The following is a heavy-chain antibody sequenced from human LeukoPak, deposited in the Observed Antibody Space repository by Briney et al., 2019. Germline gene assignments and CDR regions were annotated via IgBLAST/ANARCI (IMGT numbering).Heavy chain of an antibody. CDR2: INHSGST. J-gene: IGHJ4*02. CDR1: GGSFSGYY. D-gene: IGHD1-26*01. Sequence: PSETLSLTCVVYGGSFSGYYWSWIRQPPGKGLEWIGEINHSGSTNYNPSLKSRVTISVDTSKNQFSLKLSSVTAADTAVYYCARERVPSSAVGATVYWGQGTLVTVSS. V-gene: IGHV4-34*01. CDR3: ARERVPSSAVGATVY.